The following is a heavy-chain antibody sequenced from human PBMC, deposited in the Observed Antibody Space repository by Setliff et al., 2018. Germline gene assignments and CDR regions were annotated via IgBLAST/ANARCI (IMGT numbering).Heavy chain of an antibody. CDR1: GFTFKDYG. Sequence: GGSLGLSCAASGFTFKDYGMAWVRQSPGKGLEWVAGINWSGGTAGYADSVRGRFTISRDNSQNTVFLQMNALSGDDTAVYFCAKVKKPLIRGSGFDYWGRGTLVTVSS. J-gene: IGHJ4*02. CDR3: AKVKKPLIRGSGFDY. CDR2: INWSGGTA. D-gene: IGHD2-8*01. V-gene: IGHV3-20*04.